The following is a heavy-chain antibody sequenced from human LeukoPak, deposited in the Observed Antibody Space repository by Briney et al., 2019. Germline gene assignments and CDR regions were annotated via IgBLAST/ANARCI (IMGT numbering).Heavy chain of an antibody. CDR2: INPNSGGT. D-gene: IGHD6-19*01. V-gene: IGHV1-2*02. CDR1: GYTFTGYY. J-gene: IGHJ6*02. CDR3: ASGYSSDSRILAI. Sequence: ASVKVSCKASGYTFTGYYIYWVRQAPGQGLEWMGWINPNSGGTNYAQKFQGRVTMTRDTSISTAYMELSRLRCNDSAVYYCASGYSSDSRILAICGQGTTVTVSS.